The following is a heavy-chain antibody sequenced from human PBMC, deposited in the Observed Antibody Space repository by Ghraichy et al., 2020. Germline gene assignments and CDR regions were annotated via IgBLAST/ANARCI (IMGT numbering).Heavy chain of an antibody. CDR2: MNPNSGNT. CDR3: ARTSFGVAGGDY. Sequence: ASVKVSCKASGYTFTSYDINWVRQATGQGLEWMGWMNPNSGNTGYAQKFQGRVTMTRNTSISTAYMELSSLRSEDTAVYYCARTSFGVAGGDYWGQGTLVTVSS. J-gene: IGHJ4*02. CDR1: GYTFTSYD. D-gene: IGHD3-3*01. V-gene: IGHV1-8*02.